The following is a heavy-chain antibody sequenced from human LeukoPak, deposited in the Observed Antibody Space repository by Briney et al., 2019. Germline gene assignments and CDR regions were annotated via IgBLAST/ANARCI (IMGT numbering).Heavy chain of an antibody. CDR2: IYYSGST. Sequence: PSQTLSLTCTVSGVSINSGGYYWTWIRQHPGKGLEWIGYIYYSGSTYYNPSLKSRLTISLDMSKNQFSLRLSSVTAADTAVYYCARDRNSGSYLDYYYYIDVWGKGTTVTVSS. CDR1: GVSINSGGYY. CDR3: ARDRNSGSYLDYYYYIDV. V-gene: IGHV4-31*03. J-gene: IGHJ6*03. D-gene: IGHD1-26*01.